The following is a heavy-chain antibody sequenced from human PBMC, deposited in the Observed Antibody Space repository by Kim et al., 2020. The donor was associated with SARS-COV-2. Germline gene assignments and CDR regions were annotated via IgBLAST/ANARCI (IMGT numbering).Heavy chain of an antibody. CDR2: ISGVSTYI. Sequence: GGSLRLSCATSGFSFSSYSMNWVRQAPGKGLEWVSSISGVSTYIYYADSVKGRFTISRDNAKNTLYLQMSSLRAEDTAVYYCARNGGDADYFDLWGQGT. J-gene: IGHJ4*02. D-gene: IGHD2-21*02. V-gene: IGHV3-21*01. CDR1: GFSFSSYS. CDR3: ARNGGDADYFDL.